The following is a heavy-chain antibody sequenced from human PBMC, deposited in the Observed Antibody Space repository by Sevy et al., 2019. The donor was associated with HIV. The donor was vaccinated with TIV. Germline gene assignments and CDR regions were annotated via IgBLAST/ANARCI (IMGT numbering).Heavy chain of an antibody. D-gene: IGHD2-21*02. Sequence: GGSLRLSCAASGFTFSSYVMHWVRQAPGKGLDWVALIWYDGTIKYYADSVKGRFTISRDNSKDTLFLQMNSLTPEDTAVYYCARGGGYCGGDCYSIDYWGQGALVTVSS. CDR3: ARGGGYCGGDCYSIDY. CDR1: GFTFSSYV. CDR2: IWYDGTIK. V-gene: IGHV3-33*08. J-gene: IGHJ4*02.